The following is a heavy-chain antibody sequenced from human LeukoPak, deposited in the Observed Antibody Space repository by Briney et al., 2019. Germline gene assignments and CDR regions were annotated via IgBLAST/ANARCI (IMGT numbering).Heavy chain of an antibody. D-gene: IGHD6-13*01. V-gene: IGHV1-69*05. J-gene: IGHJ6*03. CDR3: ARAGSSSWYVYYYYYMDV. CDR2: IIPIFGTA. Sequence: SVKVSCKASGGTFSSYAISWVRQAPGQGLEWMGGIIPIFGTANYAQKFQGRVTITTDESTSTAYMELSSLRSEDTAVYYCARAGSSSWYVYYYYYMDVWGKGTTVTVSS. CDR1: GGTFSSYA.